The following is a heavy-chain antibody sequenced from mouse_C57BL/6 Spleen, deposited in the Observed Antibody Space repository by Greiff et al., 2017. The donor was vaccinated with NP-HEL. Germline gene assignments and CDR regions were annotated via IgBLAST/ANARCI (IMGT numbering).Heavy chain of an antibody. J-gene: IGHJ1*03. D-gene: IGHD4-1*01. CDR3: ARWTGTSEYWYFDV. V-gene: IGHV1-52*01. Sequence: VQLQQPGAELVRPGSSVKLSCKASGYTFTSYWMHWVKQRPIQGLEWIGNIDPSDSETHYNQKFKDKATLTVDKSSSTAYMQLSSLTSEDSAVYYCARWTGTSEYWYFDVWGTGTTVTVSS. CDR2: IDPSDSET. CDR1: GYTFTSYW.